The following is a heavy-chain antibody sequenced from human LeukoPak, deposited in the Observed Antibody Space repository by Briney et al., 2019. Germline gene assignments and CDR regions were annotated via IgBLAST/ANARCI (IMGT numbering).Heavy chain of an antibody. CDR2: IRSKAYGGTT. V-gene: IGHV3-49*04. CDR3: ARRGRDSDGYAHGYDF. CDR1: GFTFGDYA. J-gene: IGHJ4*02. D-gene: IGHD3-22*01. Sequence: GGSLRLPCTASGFTFGDYAMSWVRQAPGKGLEWVGFIRSKAYGGTTEYAASVKGRFTISRDDSKNSLYLQMNSLKTEDTAVYYCARRGRDSDGYAHGYDFWGQGTLVTVSS.